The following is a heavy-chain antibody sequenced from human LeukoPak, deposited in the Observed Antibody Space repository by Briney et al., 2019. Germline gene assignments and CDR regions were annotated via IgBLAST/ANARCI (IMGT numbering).Heavy chain of an antibody. D-gene: IGHD3-10*01. CDR3: ARDILAYGSGSAYYYYYYMDV. Sequence: PSETLSLTCTVSGGSISSYYWSWIRQPAGKGLEWIGRIYISGSTNYNPSLKSRVTMSVDTSKNQFSLKLSSVTAADTAVYYCARDILAYGSGSAYYYYYYMDVWGKGTTVTISS. V-gene: IGHV4-4*07. CDR1: GGSISSYY. CDR2: IYISGST. J-gene: IGHJ6*03.